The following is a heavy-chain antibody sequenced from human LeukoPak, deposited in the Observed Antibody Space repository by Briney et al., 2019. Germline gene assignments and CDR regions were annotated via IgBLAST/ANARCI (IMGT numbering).Heavy chain of an antibody. D-gene: IGHD3-22*01. J-gene: IGHJ5*02. V-gene: IGHV4-39*07. CDR2: IYYSGST. Sequence: SETLSLTCTVSGGSISSSSYYWGWIRQPPGKGLEWIGSIYYSGSTYYNPSLKSRVTISVDTSKNQFSLKLSSVTAADTAVYYCARGYYYDSSGYYHPYNWFDPCGQGTLVTVSS. CDR1: GGSISSSSYY. CDR3: ARGYYYDSSGYYHPYNWFDP.